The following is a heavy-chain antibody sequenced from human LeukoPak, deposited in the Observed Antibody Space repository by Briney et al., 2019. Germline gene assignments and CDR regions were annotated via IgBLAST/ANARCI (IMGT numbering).Heavy chain of an antibody. CDR1: GFTFSSYW. CDR2: IKQDGSEK. CDR3: ARSLFINYGGSVDFDY. J-gene: IGHJ4*02. Sequence: GGSLRLSCAASGFTFSSYWMSWVRQAPGKGLEWVANIKQDGSEKYYVDSVKGRFTISRDNAKNSLYLQMNSLRAEDTAVYYCARSLFINYGGSVDFDYWGQGTLVTVSS. V-gene: IGHV3-7*01. D-gene: IGHD4-23*01.